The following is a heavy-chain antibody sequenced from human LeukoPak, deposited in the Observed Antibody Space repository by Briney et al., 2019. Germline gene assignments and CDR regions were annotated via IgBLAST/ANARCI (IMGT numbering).Heavy chain of an antibody. D-gene: IGHD2-15*01. V-gene: IGHV3-23*01. CDR1: GFTFSSHG. CDR3: AKGLGKYCNGGSCYPDS. CDR2: ITGSGGTT. Sequence: GGSLRLSCAASGFTFSSHGMNWVRQAPGEGLEWVSAITGSGGTTYYADSVKGRFSISRDNSKNTLYLQINSLRAEDTALYYCAKGLGKYCNGGSCYPDSWGQGTLVTVSS. J-gene: IGHJ4*02.